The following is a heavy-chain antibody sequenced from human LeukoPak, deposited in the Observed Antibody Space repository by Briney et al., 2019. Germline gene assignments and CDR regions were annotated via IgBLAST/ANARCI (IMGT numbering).Heavy chain of an antibody. Sequence: GGSLRLSCAASGITFSNAWMSWVRQAPGKGLEWVGRMKSKPDGGTTDYAAPVKGRFTLSRDDSKNTVYPQMNSLKTEDAAVYYCTTDGYSVAATLDYWGQGTLVTVSS. CDR3: TTDGYSVAATLDY. V-gene: IGHV3-15*01. J-gene: IGHJ4*02. D-gene: IGHD6-19*01. CDR1: GITFSNAW. CDR2: MKSKPDGGTT.